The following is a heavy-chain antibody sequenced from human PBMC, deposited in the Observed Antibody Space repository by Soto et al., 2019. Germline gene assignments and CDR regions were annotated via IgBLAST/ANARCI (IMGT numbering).Heavy chain of an antibody. CDR3: ARVSIVVVVAARHDY. D-gene: IGHD2-15*01. CDR1: GYTFTSYG. V-gene: IGHV1-18*01. CDR2: ISAYNGNT. Sequence: QVQLVQSGAEVKKPGASVKVSCKASGYTFTSYGISWVRQAPGQGLEWMGWISAYNGNTNYAQKLQGRVTMTTDTTTITAYVELRSLRSDDTAVYYCARVSIVVVVAARHDYWGQGTLVTVSS. J-gene: IGHJ4*02.